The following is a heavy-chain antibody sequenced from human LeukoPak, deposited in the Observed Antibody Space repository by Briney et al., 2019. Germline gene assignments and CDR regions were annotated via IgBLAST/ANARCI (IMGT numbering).Heavy chain of an antibody. J-gene: IGHJ3*01. CDR2: VSSRGDST. V-gene: IGHV3-23*01. Sequence: PGGSLRLSCAGSGFIFSSYAMSWVRQAPGKGLEWVSGVSSRGDSTYYADSVRGRFTISRDNSKNTLYLQVNSLRAKDTALYYCAKSRNGYILNAFDVWGQGTSVTASS. CDR3: AKSRNGYILNAFDV. CDR1: GFIFSSYA. D-gene: IGHD5-18*01.